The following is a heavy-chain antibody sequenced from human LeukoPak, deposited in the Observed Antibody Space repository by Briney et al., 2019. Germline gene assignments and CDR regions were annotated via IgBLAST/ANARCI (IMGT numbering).Heavy chain of an antibody. D-gene: IGHD3-22*01. Sequence: SETLSLTCTVSGGSISSGSYYWSWIRQPAGKGLEWIGRIYTSGSTNYNPSLKSRVTISLDTSENHFSLKLSSVTAADTAVCYCARVTTGGYYSYWGQGTLVTVSS. J-gene: IGHJ4*02. CDR3: ARVTTGGYYSY. CDR1: GGSISSGSYY. V-gene: IGHV4-61*02. CDR2: IYTSGST.